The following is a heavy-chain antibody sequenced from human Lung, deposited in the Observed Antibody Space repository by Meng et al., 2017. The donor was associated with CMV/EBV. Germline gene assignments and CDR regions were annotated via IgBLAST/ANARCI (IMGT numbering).Heavy chain of an antibody. CDR1: GGSLRSRNW. D-gene: IGHD2-21*02. V-gene: IGHV4-4*02. J-gene: IGHJ4*02. Sequence: QVRWQEPGPGLGKPSGTLSLHCAVSGGSLRSRNWWSWVRQPQWKGLEWIGEIYHSGSTNYNPSLKSRVTISVDESKNQFSLRLSSVTAADTAVYYCARVGAYCGGDCYHPRWGQGTLVTVSS. CDR3: ARVGAYCGGDCYHPR. CDR2: IYHSGST.